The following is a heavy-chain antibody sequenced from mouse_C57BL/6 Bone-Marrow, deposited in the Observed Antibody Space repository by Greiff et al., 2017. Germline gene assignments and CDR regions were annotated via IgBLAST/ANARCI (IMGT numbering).Heavy chain of an antibody. Sequence: EVKLMESGPELVKPGASVKISCKASGYSFTGYYMNWVKQSPEKSLEWIGEINPSTGGTTYNQKFKAKATLTVDKSSSTAYMQLKSLTSEDSAVYYCARLDYGSRTWFAYWGQGTLVTVSA. CDR3: ARLDYGSRTWFAY. V-gene: IGHV1-42*01. J-gene: IGHJ3*01. CDR2: INPSTGGT. CDR1: GYSFTGYY. D-gene: IGHD1-1*01.